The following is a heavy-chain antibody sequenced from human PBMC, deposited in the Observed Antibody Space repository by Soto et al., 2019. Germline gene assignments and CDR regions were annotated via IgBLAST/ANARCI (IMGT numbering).Heavy chain of an antibody. Sequence: QVQLQESGPGLVKPSQTLSLTCTVSGGSISSGGYYWSWIRQHPGKGLEWIGYIYYSGSTYYNPLLISRVTISVDTSKNHFSLKLSSVTGADTDVYYCASDNRRGFGESSLTAFDIWGQGTMVTVSS. V-gene: IGHV4-31*03. D-gene: IGHD3-10*01. CDR1: GGSISSGGYY. J-gene: IGHJ3*02. CDR2: IYYSGST. CDR3: ASDNRRGFGESSLTAFDI.